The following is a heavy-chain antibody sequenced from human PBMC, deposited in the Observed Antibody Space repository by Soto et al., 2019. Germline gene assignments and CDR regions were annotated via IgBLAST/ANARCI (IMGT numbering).Heavy chain of an antibody. V-gene: IGHV3-30-3*02. Sequence: PGGSLRLSCAASGFTFSSYAMHWVRQAPGKGLEWVAVISYDGSNKYYADSVKGRFTISRDNSKNTLYLQINSLRAEDTAVYYCAQAHTSGWSSYYYYGLDVWGQGTTVTVSS. J-gene: IGHJ6*02. D-gene: IGHD6-19*01. CDR1: GFTFSSYA. CDR3: AQAHTSGWSSYYYYGLDV. CDR2: ISYDGSNK.